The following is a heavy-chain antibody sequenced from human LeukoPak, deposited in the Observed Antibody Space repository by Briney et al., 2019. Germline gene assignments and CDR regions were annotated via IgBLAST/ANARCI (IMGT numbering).Heavy chain of an antibody. V-gene: IGHV4-38-2*02. Sequence: SETLSLTCTVSGYSISSGYYWGWIRQPPGKGLEWIGSIYHSGSTYYNPSLKSRVTISVDTSKNQFSLKLSSVTAADTAVYYCARSAAAHFDYWGQGTLVTVSS. D-gene: IGHD6-6*01. J-gene: IGHJ4*02. CDR1: GYSISSGYY. CDR3: ARSAAAHFDY. CDR2: IYHSGST.